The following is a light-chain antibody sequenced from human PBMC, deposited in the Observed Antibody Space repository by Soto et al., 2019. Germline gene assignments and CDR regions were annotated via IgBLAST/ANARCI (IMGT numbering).Light chain of an antibody. CDR3: QQCGDTPPWT. V-gene: IGKV1-39*01. CDR2: AAS. CDR1: QSIRKY. Sequence: DIQMTQSPSSLSASVGDRVIITCRASQSIRKYLNWYQHKPGKVPTLLIYAASSLQSGVPSRFSGSGSGTEFTLTITSLQPEDFATYYCQQCGDTPPWTFGQGTKVEIK. J-gene: IGKJ1*01.